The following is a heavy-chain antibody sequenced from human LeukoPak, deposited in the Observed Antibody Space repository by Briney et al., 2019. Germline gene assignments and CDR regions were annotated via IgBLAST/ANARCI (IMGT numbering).Heavy chain of an antibody. CDR3: AKWGDYDVLTGYYDSDY. CDR2: VSGRDTST. CDR1: GFTFSNYA. V-gene: IGHV3-23*01. J-gene: IGHJ4*02. Sequence: GGSLRLSCAASGFTFSNYAMSWVRQAPGKGLEWVSAVSGRDTSTYYTDTVKGRFTISRDNSKNTLYLQMNSLSAEDTAIYYCAKWGDYDVLTGYYDSDYWGQGTLVTVSS. D-gene: IGHD3-9*01.